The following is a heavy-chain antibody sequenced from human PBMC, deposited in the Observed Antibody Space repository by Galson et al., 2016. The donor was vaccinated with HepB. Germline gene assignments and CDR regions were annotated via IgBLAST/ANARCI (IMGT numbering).Heavy chain of an antibody. CDR1: GGTFSSYA. J-gene: IGHJ4*02. D-gene: IGHD5-12*01. CDR3: ARVFRRREYSGYDLVYFDY. CDR2: IIPIFGTA. Sequence: SVKVSRKASGGTFSSYAISWVRQAPGQGLEWMGGIIPIFGTANYAQKFQGRVTITADESTSTAYMELSSLRSEDTAVYYCARVFRRREYSGYDLVYFDYWGQGTLVTVSS. V-gene: IGHV1-69*13.